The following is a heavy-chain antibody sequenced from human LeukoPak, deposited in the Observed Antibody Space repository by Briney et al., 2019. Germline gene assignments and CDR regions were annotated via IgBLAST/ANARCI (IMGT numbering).Heavy chain of an antibody. V-gene: IGHV3-53*01. Sequence: PGGSLRLSCAASGFTVSRNYMSWVRQAPGKGLEWVSIIYSGGSTYYADSVKGRFTISRDNSNNTLYLQMNSLRAEDTAVYYCARRREILWFGELSGTFDYWGQGTLATVSS. CDR3: ARRREILWFGELSGTFDY. CDR1: GFTVSRNY. J-gene: IGHJ4*02. D-gene: IGHD3-10*01. CDR2: IYSGGST.